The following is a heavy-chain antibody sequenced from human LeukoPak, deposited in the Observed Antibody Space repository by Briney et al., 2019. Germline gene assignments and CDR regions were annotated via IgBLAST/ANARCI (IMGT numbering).Heavy chain of an antibody. D-gene: IGHD5-18*01. CDR1: GGTFSSYA. J-gene: IGHJ4*02. Sequence: ASVKVSCKASGGTFSSYAISWVRQAPGQGLEWKGGIIPIFGTANYAQKFQGRVTITADESTSTAYMELSSLRSEDTAVYYCARVGYYSYGPHLGYYFDYWGQGTLVTVSS. V-gene: IGHV1-69*13. CDR2: IIPIFGTA. CDR3: ARVGYYSYGPHLGYYFDY.